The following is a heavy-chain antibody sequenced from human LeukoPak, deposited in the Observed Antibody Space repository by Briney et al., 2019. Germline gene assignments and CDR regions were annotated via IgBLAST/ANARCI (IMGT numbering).Heavy chain of an antibody. J-gene: IGHJ4*02. CDR3: ARMYYYGSGSPSNFDY. CDR1: GYTFTSYA. CDR2: ISAYNGNT. Sequence: ASVKVSCKTSGYTFTSYAINWVRQAPGQGLEWMGWISAYNGNTNYAQKLQGRVTMTTDTSTSTAYMELRSLRSDDTAVYYCARMYYYGSGSPSNFDYWGQGTLVTVSS. D-gene: IGHD3-10*01. V-gene: IGHV1-18*01.